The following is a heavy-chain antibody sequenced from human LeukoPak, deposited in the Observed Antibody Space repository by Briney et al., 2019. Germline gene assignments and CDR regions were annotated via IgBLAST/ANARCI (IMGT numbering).Heavy chain of an antibody. V-gene: IGHV3-49*03. CDR3: TRDRGAYNLYDY. D-gene: IGHD1-1*01. Sequence: GGSLRLSCTASGFTFGDYAMSWIRQAPGKGLEWVGFIRSKAYGETADYAASVKGRFTISRDDSKAIAYLQMNSLKTGDTAVYHCTRDRGAYNLYDYWGQGTLVTVSS. CDR1: GFTFGDYA. CDR2: IRSKAYGETA. J-gene: IGHJ4*02.